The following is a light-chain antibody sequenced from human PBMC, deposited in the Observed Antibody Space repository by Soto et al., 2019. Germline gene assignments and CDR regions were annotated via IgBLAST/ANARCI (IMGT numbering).Light chain of an antibody. V-gene: IGLV1-44*01. CDR2: GNN. CDR3: SAWDDSLTGRV. J-gene: IGLJ3*02. Sequence: QSVLTQPPSASETPGQRVTISCSGSSSNIGSNTVNWYQQFPETAPKLLIFGNNQRPSGVPDRFSGSKSATSVSLAISGLQSEDEADYYCSAWDDSLTGRVFGGGTQLTVL. CDR1: SSNIGSNT.